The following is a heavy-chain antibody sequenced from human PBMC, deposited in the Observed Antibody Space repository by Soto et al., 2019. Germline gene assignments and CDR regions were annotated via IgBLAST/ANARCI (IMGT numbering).Heavy chain of an antibody. Sequence: SETLSLTFTVSGGSISSYYWSWIRQPAGKGLEWIGRIYTSGSTNYNPSLKSRVTMSVDTSKNQFSLKLSSVTAADTAVYYCARERYSSSWYQNWFDPWGQGTLVTVSS. J-gene: IGHJ5*02. V-gene: IGHV4-4*07. CDR1: GGSISSYY. D-gene: IGHD6-13*01. CDR2: IYTSGST. CDR3: ARERYSSSWYQNWFDP.